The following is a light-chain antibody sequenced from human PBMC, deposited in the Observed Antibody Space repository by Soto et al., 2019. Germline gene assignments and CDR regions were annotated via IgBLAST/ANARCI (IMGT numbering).Light chain of an antibody. Sequence: DIQMTHSPSTLSGSVGDRVTVTCRARQSISIWLAWYQQKPGKAPKLLIYDASILESGVPSRFSGSGSGTDFTFTISSLQPEDIATYYCQQYDNLPRTFCQRTKVDI. CDR3: QQYDNLPRT. V-gene: IGKV1-5*01. J-gene: IGKJ1*01. CDR1: QSISIW. CDR2: DAS.